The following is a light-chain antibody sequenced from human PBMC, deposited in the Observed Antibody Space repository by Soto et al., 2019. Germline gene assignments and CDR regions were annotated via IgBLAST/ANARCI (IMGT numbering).Light chain of an antibody. J-gene: IGKJ1*01. Sequence: IVLTQSPGALSLSPGEGATLSCRASQSIKNNFLAWYQQRPGQAPRLLIHAASIRASGIPDRFTGTASGTDFTLTISRLEPGDFAVYYCQQYGSSPTFGQGTKVEIK. CDR3: QQYGSSPT. CDR1: QSIKNNF. CDR2: AAS. V-gene: IGKV3-20*01.